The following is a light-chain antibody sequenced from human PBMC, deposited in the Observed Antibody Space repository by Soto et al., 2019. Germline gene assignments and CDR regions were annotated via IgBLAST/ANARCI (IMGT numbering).Light chain of an antibody. CDR3: HQYYSALYT. V-gene: IGKV4-1*01. Sequence: DIVMTQSPDSLAVSLGERATINCKSSQSLLDTSNNKNYVAWYQQKPGQPPKLLIYWASAGQSGVPDRFSGGGSGTDFILTISNLQAEDVAVYYCHQYYSALYTFGQGTKLEI. CDR1: QSLLDTSNNKNY. J-gene: IGKJ2*01. CDR2: WAS.